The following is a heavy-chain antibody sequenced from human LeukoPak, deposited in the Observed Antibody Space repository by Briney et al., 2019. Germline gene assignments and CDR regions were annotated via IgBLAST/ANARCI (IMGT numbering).Heavy chain of an antibody. J-gene: IGHJ4*02. D-gene: IGHD3-22*01. CDR1: GFTFSSYG. Sequence: WGSLRLSCVASGFTFSSYGMTWVRQAPGKGPEWVSVISSSAGSTYYADSVKGRFTISRDNSKNTLYLQMNSLRAEDTALYYCAKGAYYYDSSGYYPFDYWGQGTLVTVSS. V-gene: IGHV3-23*01. CDR2: ISSSAGST. CDR3: AKGAYYYDSSGYYPFDY.